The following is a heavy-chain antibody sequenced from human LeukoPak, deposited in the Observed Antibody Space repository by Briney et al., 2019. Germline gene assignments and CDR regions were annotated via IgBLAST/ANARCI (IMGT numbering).Heavy chain of an antibody. V-gene: IGHV1-69*06. D-gene: IGHD3-10*01. J-gene: IGHJ4*02. CDR2: IIPIFGTA. Sequence: ASVKVSCKASGGTFSSYAISWVRQAPGQGLEWMEGIIPIFGTANYAQKFQGRVTINADKSTSTAYMELSSLRSEDTAVYYCARGLKARGSGIHFWGQGTLVTVSS. CDR1: GGTFSSYA. CDR3: ARGLKARGSGIHF.